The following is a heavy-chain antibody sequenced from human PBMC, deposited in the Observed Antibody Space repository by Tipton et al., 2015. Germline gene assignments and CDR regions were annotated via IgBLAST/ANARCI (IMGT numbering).Heavy chain of an antibody. CDR2: IFYSGST. CDR3: ARVKVATMLYYFDY. CDR1: GGSISSTNYY. V-gene: IGHV4-39*07. D-gene: IGHD5-12*01. J-gene: IGHJ4*02. Sequence: TLSLTCTVSGGSISSTNYYWDWIRQPSGKGLEWIGSIFYSGSTYYNPSLKRRVTISVDTSKSQFSLKLTSVTAADTAVYYCARVKVATMLYYFDYWGQGTLVTVSS.